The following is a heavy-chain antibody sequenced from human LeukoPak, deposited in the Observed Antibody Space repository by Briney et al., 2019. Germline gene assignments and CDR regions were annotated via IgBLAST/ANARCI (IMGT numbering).Heavy chain of an antibody. Sequence: SETLSLTCTVSGGSISSYYWSWIRQPPGKGLEWIGYIYYSGSTNYNPSLRSRVTISVDTSKNQFSLKLSSVTAADTAVYYCARVGSWYVGPDYWGQGTLVTVSS. J-gene: IGHJ4*02. CDR3: ARVGSWYVGPDY. D-gene: IGHD6-13*01. CDR2: IYYSGST. CDR1: GGSISSYY. V-gene: IGHV4-59*01.